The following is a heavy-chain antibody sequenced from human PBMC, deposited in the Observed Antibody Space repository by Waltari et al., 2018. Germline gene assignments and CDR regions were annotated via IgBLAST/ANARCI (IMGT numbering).Heavy chain of an antibody. CDR1: GASITTYY. V-gene: IGHV4-59*01. Sequence: QVQLQESGPGLVKPSETLSLTCTVSGASITTYYYSWTRQSPWKGLQWIGSMYYTGTAYYNPSLKSRVTISLDTSKNQFSLSLTSVTTADTAVYYCARDYPAAHVFDYWGQGTVVAVSS. D-gene: IGHD2-15*01. CDR2: MYYTGTA. CDR3: ARDYPAAHVFDY. J-gene: IGHJ4*02.